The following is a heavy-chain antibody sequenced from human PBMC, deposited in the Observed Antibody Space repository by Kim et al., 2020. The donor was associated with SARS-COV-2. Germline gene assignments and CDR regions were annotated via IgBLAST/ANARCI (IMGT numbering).Heavy chain of an antibody. CDR1: GFTFTTYW. Sequence: GGSLRLSCVASGFTFTTYWMSWVRQAPGKGLEWVASIKQDGSQKYYLDSVKGRFTISRDNAKNSLYLQMDSLRAEDTSVYFCARDLNGRFNFGYGDYWGQGTLVSVSS. D-gene: IGHD5-18*01. CDR3: ARDLNGRFNFGYGDY. V-gene: IGHV3-7*01. J-gene: IGHJ4*02. CDR2: IKQDGSQK.